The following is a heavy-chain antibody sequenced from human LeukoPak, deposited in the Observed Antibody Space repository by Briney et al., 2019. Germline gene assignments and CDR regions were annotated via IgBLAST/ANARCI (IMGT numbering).Heavy chain of an antibody. J-gene: IGHJ4*02. CDR2: IRYDGNIK. CDR3: AKGGSSSWDYFDY. CDR1: GFTFGTYW. Sequence: GGSLRLSCGASGFTFGTYWMHWVRQAPGKGLEWVAFIRYDGNIKHYADSVKGRFTISRDSSKNTLHLQMNSLRPEDTAVYYCAKGGSSSWDYFDYWGQGTLVTVSS. V-gene: IGHV3-30*02. D-gene: IGHD6-13*01.